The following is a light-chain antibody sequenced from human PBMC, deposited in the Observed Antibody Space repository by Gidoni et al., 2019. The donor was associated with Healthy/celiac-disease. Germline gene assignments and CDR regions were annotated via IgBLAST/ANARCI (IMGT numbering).Light chain of an antibody. J-gene: IGKJ3*01. CDR3: QQRSNWRWT. CDR2: DAS. CDR1: QSVSSY. Sequence: EIVLTQSPATLSLSPGERATLSCRASQSVSSYLAWYQQKPGQAPRLLIYDASNRATGIPARFSGSGSGTDFTLTISSLEPEDFAVYYCQQRSNWRWTFXXXTKVDI. V-gene: IGKV3-11*01.